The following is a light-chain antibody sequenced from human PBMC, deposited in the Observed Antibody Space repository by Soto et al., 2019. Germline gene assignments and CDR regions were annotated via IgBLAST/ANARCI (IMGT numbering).Light chain of an antibody. CDR3: SSYTGSSTPVV. V-gene: IGLV2-14*01. J-gene: IGLJ2*01. CDR2: EVT. CDR1: GSDVGAYNY. Sequence: QSALTQPASVSGSPGQSITISCTGTGSDVGAYNYVSWYHQHPGKAPKLLIFEVTNRHSGVSNRFSGSKSGNTASLTISGLQAEDEADYYCSSYTGSSTPVVFGGGTKLTVL.